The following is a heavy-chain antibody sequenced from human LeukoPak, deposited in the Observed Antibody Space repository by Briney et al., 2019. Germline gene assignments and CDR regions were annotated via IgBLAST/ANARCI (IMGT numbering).Heavy chain of an antibody. J-gene: IGHJ4*02. CDR2: IYYSGST. CDR1: GGSISSYY. Sequence: SETLSLTCTVSGGSISSYYWSWIRQPPGKGLEWIGYIYYSGSTIYNPSLKSRVTISVDTSKNQFSLKLSSVTAADTAVYYCARQVPGYYFDYWGQGTLVTVSS. CDR3: ARQVPGYYFDY. V-gene: IGHV4-59*08. D-gene: IGHD3-9*01.